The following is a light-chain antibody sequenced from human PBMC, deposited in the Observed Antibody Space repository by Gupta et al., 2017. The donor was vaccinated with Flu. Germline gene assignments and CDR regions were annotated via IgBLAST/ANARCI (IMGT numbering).Light chain of an antibody. CDR2: DAS. J-gene: IGKJ1*01. CDR1: QSVSSY. V-gene: IGKV3-11*01. Sequence: EIVLTQSPATLSLSPGERATLSCRASQSVSSYLAWYQQKPGQAPRLLIYDASNWATGIPARFSGSGSGTDFTLTSSSLEPEDFAVYYCQQRSNWPWAFGQGTKVEIK. CDR3: QQRSNWPWA.